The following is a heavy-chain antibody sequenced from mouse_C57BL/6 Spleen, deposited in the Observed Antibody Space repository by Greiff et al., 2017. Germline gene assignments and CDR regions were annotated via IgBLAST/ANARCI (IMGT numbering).Heavy chain of an antibody. CDR3: ASWDDGYAMDY. V-gene: IGHV2-2*01. CDR2: IWSGGST. D-gene: IGHD4-1*01. CDR1: GFSLTSYG. Sequence: QVQLKESGPGLVQPSQSLSITCTVSGFSLTSYGVHWVRQSPGTGLEWLGVIWSGGSTDYNAAFISRLSISKDNSKSQVFFKMNSLQADDTAIYYCASWDDGYAMDYWGQGTSVTVSS. J-gene: IGHJ4*01.